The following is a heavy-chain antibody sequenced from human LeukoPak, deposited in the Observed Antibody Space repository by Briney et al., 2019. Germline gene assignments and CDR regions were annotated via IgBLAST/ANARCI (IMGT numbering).Heavy chain of an antibody. CDR1: GGSISSGGYY. D-gene: IGHD2-2*01. J-gene: IGHJ4*02. Sequence: SETLSLTCTVSGGSISSGGYYWSWIRQPPGKGLEWIGSIYYTGNTYYNPSLKSRVTISVDTSKNQFSLKLSSVTAADTAVYYCARLPIVVVPAAGFDYWGQGTLVTVSS. CDR2: IYYTGNT. CDR3: ARLPIVVVPAAGFDY. V-gene: IGHV4-39*01.